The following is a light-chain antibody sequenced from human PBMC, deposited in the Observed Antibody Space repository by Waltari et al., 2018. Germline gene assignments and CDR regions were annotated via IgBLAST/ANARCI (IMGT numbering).Light chain of an antibody. CDR3: SSYTSTSTPVV. J-gene: IGLJ2*01. CDR2: DVS. CDR1: SSDIGAYNY. Sequence: QSALTQPASVSGSPGRSITISCTGTSSDIGAYNYVSWYQQHPGKAPKLMIYDVSNRPSGVSNRCSDSKSGNTASLTISGLQADDEADYYCSSYTSTSTPVVCGGGTKLTVL. V-gene: IGLV2-14*03.